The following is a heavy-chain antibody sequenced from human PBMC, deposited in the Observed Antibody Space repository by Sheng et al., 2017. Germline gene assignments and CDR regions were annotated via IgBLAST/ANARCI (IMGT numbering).Heavy chain of an antibody. CDR1: GGSISSYY. D-gene: IGHD2-2*01. CDR2: IYYSGST. Sequence: QVQLQESGPGLVKPSETLSLTCTVSGGSISSYYWSWIRQPPGKGLEWIGYIYYSGSTNYNPSLKSRVTISVDTSKNQFSLKLSSVTAADTAVYYCARGFEPAALNWFDPWGQGTLVTVSS. J-gene: IGHJ5*02. V-gene: IGHV4-59*12. CDR3: ARGFEPAALNWFDP.